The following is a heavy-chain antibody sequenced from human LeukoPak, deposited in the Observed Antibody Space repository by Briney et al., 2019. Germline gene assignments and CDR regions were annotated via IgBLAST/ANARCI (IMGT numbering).Heavy chain of an antibody. D-gene: IGHD5-18*01. V-gene: IGHV4-30-2*01. CDR3: ARGYGTFDF. CDR2: SYHSGST. J-gene: IGHJ4*02. CDR1: SGSIYRGGYS. Sequence: PSQTLSLTCAVCSGSIYRGGYSWSWIRQPPGKGLEWMGYSYHSGSTYYNPSLKSRVTMSVDRSKNHFSLKLNSVTAADTAVYYCARGYGTFDFWGQGILVTVSS.